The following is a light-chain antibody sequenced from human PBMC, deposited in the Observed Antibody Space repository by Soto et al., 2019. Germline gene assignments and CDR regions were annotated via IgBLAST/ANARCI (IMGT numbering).Light chain of an antibody. CDR3: QQSYTTPWT. J-gene: IGKJ1*01. V-gene: IGKV1-39*01. Sequence: DLPMTQSPSSLSESVGARVTISCRASQSISTYLNWYQQKPGKAPKVLLYGASILQTGVPSRFSGSGSGTDFTLTIRSLQPEDSATDYCQQSYTTPWTFGQGTKVDIK. CDR1: QSISTY. CDR2: GAS.